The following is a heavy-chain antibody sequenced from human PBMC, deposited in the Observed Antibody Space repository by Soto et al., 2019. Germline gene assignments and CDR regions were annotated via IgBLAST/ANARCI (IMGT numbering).Heavy chain of an antibody. CDR1: GFSLSTSGVG. CDR3: SYREWSRNTFDY. D-gene: IGHD3-3*01. Sequence: SGPTLVNPTQTLTLTCSFSGFSLSTSGVGVGWIRQPPGKALEWLALIYWDDDKRYSPSLERRLTITRDTSKNQVDLTMTNMDPVDTATYFCSYREWSRNTFDYCGQRTLVTVSS. J-gene: IGHJ4*02. CDR2: IYWDDDK. V-gene: IGHV2-5*02.